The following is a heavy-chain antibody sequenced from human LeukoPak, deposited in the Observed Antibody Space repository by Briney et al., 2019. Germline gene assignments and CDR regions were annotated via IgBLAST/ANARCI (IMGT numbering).Heavy chain of an antibody. V-gene: IGHV3-48*03. CDR1: GFPFSVYE. CDR3: ALLAVASDFDY. Sequence: GGSLRLSCAVSGFPFSVYEMNWVRQAPGKGLEWVSNIGSSGSTMYYADSVKGRFSISRDNAKSSLYLQMNSLRVEDTAVYYCALLAVASDFDYWGQGALVTVSS. CDR2: IGSSGSTM. J-gene: IGHJ4*02. D-gene: IGHD6-19*01.